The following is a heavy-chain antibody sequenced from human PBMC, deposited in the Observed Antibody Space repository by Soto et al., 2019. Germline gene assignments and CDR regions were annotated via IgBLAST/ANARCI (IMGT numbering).Heavy chain of an antibody. J-gene: IGHJ5*02. CDR1: GGSFSGYY. D-gene: IGHD3-10*01. CDR2: INHSGST. CDR3: ARWGATMVRGVMWDNWFDP. Sequence: PSETLSLTCAVYGGSFSGYYWSWIRQPPGKGLEWIGEINHSGSTNYNPSLKSRVTVSVDTSKNQFSLKLSSVTAADTAVYYCARWGATMVRGVMWDNWFDPWGQGTLVTVSS. V-gene: IGHV4-34*01.